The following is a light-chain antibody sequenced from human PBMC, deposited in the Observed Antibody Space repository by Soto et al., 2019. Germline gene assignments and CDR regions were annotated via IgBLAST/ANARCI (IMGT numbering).Light chain of an antibody. CDR3: QQSYKILT. V-gene: IGKV1-39*01. Sequence: DIQLTQSPAALAASVGDRVTITCRASDNIGSNLNWYQHQTGTAPKLLIYAASSLQGGVPSRFSGSGYGTQFTLTISGLQTEDFATYYCQQSYKILTFGGGTTVDIK. CDR1: DNIGSN. J-gene: IGKJ4*01. CDR2: AAS.